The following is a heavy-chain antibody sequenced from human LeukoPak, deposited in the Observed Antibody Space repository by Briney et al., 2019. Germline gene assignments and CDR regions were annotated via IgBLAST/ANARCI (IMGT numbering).Heavy chain of an antibody. J-gene: IGHJ6*02. CDR1: GGSLSTYL. CDR2: LHRIVTT. V-gene: IGHV4-4*07. CDR3: ARGSGGGSGSYYKDHYYGMDV. D-gene: IGHD3-10*01. Sequence: PSETLSLTRIHSGGSLSTYLWSWIRQPARNALEWIGRLHRIVTTNYNPSLKSRVTMSVDTSKNQYSLKLNTVTAADTAGYYCARGSGGGSGSYYKDHYYGMDVWGPGTTVTVS.